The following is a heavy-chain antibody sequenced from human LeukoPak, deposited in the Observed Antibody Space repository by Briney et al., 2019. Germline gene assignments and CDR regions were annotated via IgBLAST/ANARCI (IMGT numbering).Heavy chain of an antibody. Sequence: PSETLSLTCTVSGGSISSSSYYWGWIRQPPGKGLEWIGSIYYSGSTYYNPSLKSRVTISVDTSKNQFSLKLSSVTAADTAVYYCARRPSDYYDSSGIYWGHGTLVTVSS. CDR3: ARRPSDYYDSSGIY. J-gene: IGHJ4*01. CDR1: GGSISSSSYY. D-gene: IGHD3-22*01. CDR2: IYYSGST. V-gene: IGHV4-39*01.